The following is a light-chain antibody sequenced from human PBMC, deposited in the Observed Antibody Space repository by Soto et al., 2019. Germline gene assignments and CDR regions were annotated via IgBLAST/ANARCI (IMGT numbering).Light chain of an antibody. J-gene: IGKJ3*01. Sequence: DIQMTQSPSSLSASVGDRVTITCQASQDISNYLNWYQQKPGKAPKRLIYDASNLETGVPSRFRGSVSGTDFTVSSSSLQPEDIATYYCQQYDNRPPITCGPGTKVDIK. CDR1: QDISNY. CDR2: DAS. V-gene: IGKV1-33*01. CDR3: QQYDNRPPIT.